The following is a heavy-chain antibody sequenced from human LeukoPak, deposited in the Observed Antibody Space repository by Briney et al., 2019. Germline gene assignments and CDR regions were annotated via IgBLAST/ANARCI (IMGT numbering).Heavy chain of an antibody. CDR2: IYTRGNK. Sequence: GGSLRLSCAASGFVVSDTFMSWFRQAPGKGLEWVSVIYTRGNKFYADSVKGRFTISRDNAKNSLYLQMNSLRAEDTAVYYCARVLRVTNWFDPWGQGTLVTVSS. J-gene: IGHJ5*02. V-gene: IGHV3-66*01. CDR1: GFVVSDTF. CDR3: ARVLRVTNWFDP. D-gene: IGHD2-21*02.